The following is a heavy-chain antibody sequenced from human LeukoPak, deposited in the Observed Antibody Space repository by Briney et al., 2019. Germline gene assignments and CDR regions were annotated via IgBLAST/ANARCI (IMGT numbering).Heavy chain of an antibody. CDR1: GGSISSSNYY. J-gene: IGHJ4*02. CDR2: IYYSGST. V-gene: IGHV4-39*07. Sequence: KPSETLSLTCTVSGGSISSSNYYWDWIRQPPGKGLEWIGTIYYSGSTYYNPSLKSRVTISVDTSKNQFSLKLSSVTAADTAVYYCARDRLPSPGVATDYWGQGTLVTVSS. CDR3: ARDRLPSPGVATDY. D-gene: IGHD5-12*01.